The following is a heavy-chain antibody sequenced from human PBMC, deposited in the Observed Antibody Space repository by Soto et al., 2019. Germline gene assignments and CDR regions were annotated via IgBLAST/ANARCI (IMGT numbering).Heavy chain of an antibody. V-gene: IGHV4-31*03. D-gene: IGHD6-13*01. CDR3: ARARGFSSSWRYNWFDP. CDR2: IHYSGST. Sequence: QVQLQESGPGLVKPSQTLSLTCTVSGGSISSGGHYWSWIRQHPGKGLEWIGYIHYSGSTYYNPSLKSRVSISVATSKNQFSLKLSSVTAADTAMYYCARARGFSSSWRYNWFDPWGQGTLVTVSS. CDR1: GGSISSGGHY. J-gene: IGHJ5*02.